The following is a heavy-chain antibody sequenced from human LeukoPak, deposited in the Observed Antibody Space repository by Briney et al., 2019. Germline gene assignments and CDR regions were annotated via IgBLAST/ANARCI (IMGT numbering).Heavy chain of an antibody. CDR1: GGSISTYY. J-gene: IGHJ4*02. CDR2: IYYSGST. CDR3: ARHFGSMVRGFDY. D-gene: IGHD3-10*01. Sequence: SETLSLTCTVSGGSISTYYWSWIRQPPGKGLEWIGYIYYSGSTNYNPSLKSRVTISLDRSKSQLSLKLSSVTGADTAVYYCARHFGSMVRGFDYWGQGVLVTVSS. V-gene: IGHV4-59*08.